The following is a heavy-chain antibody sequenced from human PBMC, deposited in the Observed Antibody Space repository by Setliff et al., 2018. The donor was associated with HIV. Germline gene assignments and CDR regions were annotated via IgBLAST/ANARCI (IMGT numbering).Heavy chain of an antibody. D-gene: IGHD6-13*01. CDR3: ARSRAAGFDY. Sequence: PGGSLRLSCAASGFTFVNHDIEWVRQAPGKGLEWVSYISSSSSTIYYADSVKGRFTISRDNAKNSLYLQMNSLRAEDTAVYYCARSRAAGFDYWGQGTLVTVSS. CDR2: ISSSSSTI. J-gene: IGHJ4*02. CDR1: GFTFVNHD. V-gene: IGHV3-48*01.